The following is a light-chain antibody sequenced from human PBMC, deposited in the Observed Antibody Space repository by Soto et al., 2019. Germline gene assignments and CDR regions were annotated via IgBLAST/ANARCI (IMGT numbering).Light chain of an antibody. J-gene: IGKJ5*01. CDR3: QQYGSSPT. CDR2: GAS. V-gene: IGKV3-20*01. CDR1: QSVSSN. Sequence: EIRMSHSPATLSVYPGERATLSCRASQSVSSNLAWYQQKPGQAPRLLIYGASSRATGIPDRFSGSGSGTDFTLTISRLEPEDFAVYYCQQYGSSPTFGQRRRPEI.